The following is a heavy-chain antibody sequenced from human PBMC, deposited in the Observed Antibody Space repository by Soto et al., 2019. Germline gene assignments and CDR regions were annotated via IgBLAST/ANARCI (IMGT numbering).Heavy chain of an antibody. CDR2: INHSGST. J-gene: IGHJ4*02. D-gene: IGHD3-3*01. CDR3: ARGHRYDFWSGHNFDY. V-gene: IGHV4-34*01. CDR1: GGSFSGYY. Sequence: PSETLSLTCAVYGGSFSGYYWSWIRQPPGKGLEWIGEINHSGSTNYNPSLKSRVTISVDTSKNQFSLKLSSVTAADTAVYYCARGHRYDFWSGHNFDYWGQGTLVTVSS.